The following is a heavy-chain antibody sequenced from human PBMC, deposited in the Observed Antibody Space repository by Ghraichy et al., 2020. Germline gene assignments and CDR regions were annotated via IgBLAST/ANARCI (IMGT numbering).Heavy chain of an antibody. CDR3: ARDRSNCGDDCYWPKYYYYYGMDV. CDR2: INPSGGST. D-gene: IGHD2-21*02. Sequence: ASVKVSCRASGYTFTHYYIQWVRQAPGQGLEWMGVINPSGGSTNSTQKFQGRVTMTRDTSTSTVYMELSSLRSEDTAVYFCARDRSNCGDDCYWPKYYYYYGMDVWGQGTTVTVSS. V-gene: IGHV1-46*01. CDR1: GYTFTHYY. J-gene: IGHJ6*02.